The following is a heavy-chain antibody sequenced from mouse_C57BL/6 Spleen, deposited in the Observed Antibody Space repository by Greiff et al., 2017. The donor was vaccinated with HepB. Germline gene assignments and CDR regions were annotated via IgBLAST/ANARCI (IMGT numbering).Heavy chain of an antibody. Sequence: QVQLQQPGAELVRPGSSVKLSCKASGYTFTSYWMHWVKQRPIQGLEWIGNIDPSDSETHYNQKFKDKATLTVDKSSSTAYMQLSSLTSEDSAVYYCARSIYDGYYVGSMDYWGQGTSVTVSS. V-gene: IGHV1-52*01. CDR1: GYTFTSYW. D-gene: IGHD2-3*01. CDR2: IDPSDSET. CDR3: ARSIYDGYYVGSMDY. J-gene: IGHJ4*01.